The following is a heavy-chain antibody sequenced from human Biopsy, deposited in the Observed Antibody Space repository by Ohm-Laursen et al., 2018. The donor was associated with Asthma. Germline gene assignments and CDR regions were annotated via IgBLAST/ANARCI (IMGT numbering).Heavy chain of an antibody. Sequence: SQTLSLTCSVSGGSINNFYWSWIRQPPGKGLESIGHVYYSGSTSYNPSLKGGVTISVDTSKNQISLKLSSVTAADTAVYYCARASVAASSNWFDPWGQGTLVTVSS. D-gene: IGHD6-19*01. CDR1: GGSINNFY. CDR3: ARASVAASSNWFDP. CDR2: VYYSGST. V-gene: IGHV4-59*08. J-gene: IGHJ5*02.